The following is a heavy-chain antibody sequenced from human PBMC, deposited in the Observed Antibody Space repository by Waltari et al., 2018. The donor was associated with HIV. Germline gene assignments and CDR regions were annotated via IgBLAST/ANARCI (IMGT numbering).Heavy chain of an antibody. CDR3: ARVVGAAGGPADY. D-gene: IGHD3-10*01. Sequence: EVQLVETGGGLIQPGGSLSLSCAASGFTVSSNYMSWVRQAPGKGLEWVSVIYSGGSTYYADSVKGRFTISRDNSKNTLYLQMNRLRAEDTAVYYCARVVGAAGGPADYWGQGTLVTVSS. CDR1: GFTVSSNY. J-gene: IGHJ4*02. V-gene: IGHV3-53*02. CDR2: IYSGGST.